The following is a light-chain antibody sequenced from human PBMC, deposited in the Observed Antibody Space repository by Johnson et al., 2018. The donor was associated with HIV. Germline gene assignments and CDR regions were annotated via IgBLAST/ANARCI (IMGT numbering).Light chain of an antibody. V-gene: IGLV1-51*01. J-gene: IGLJ1*01. CDR3: GTWDSSLSAYV. CDR2: DNN. CDR1: SSNIGNNY. Sequence: QAVLTQPPSVSAAPGQKVTISCSGSSSNIGNNYVSWYQQLPGTAPKLLIYDNNKRPSGIPDRFSGSKSGTSATVGLTGLQTGDEADYYCGTWDSSLSAYVFGTGTKVTVL.